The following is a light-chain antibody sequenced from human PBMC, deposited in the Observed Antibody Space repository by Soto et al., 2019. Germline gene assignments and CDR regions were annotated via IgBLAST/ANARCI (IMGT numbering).Light chain of an antibody. Sequence: ETVMTQSPATLSLSPGERATLSFRASQSVSSSLAWYQQKPGQAPRLLIYGASTRATGIPARFSGSGSGTEFTLTISSLQSEDFAVYYCQQRSNWPPITFGQGTRLEI. V-gene: IGKV3-15*01. CDR2: GAS. J-gene: IGKJ5*01. CDR3: QQRSNWPPIT. CDR1: QSVSSS.